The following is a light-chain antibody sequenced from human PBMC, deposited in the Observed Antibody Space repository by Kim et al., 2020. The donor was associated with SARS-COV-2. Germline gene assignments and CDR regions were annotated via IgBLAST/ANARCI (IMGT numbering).Light chain of an antibody. CDR3: KSRDSSGNLLV. CDR2: AKN. J-gene: IGLJ3*02. Sequence: SSELTQDPAVSVALGQTVRITCQGDSLRTYYASWYKQKPGQAPILVIFAKNNRPSGIPDRFSGSSSGNTASLTITGAQAEDEADYYCKSRDSSGNLLVFG. V-gene: IGLV3-19*01. CDR1: SLRTYY.